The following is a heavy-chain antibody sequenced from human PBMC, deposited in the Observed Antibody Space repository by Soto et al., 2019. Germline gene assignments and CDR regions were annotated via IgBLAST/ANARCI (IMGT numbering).Heavy chain of an antibody. CDR2: ISSSSSTI. D-gene: IGHD3-3*01. CDR3: ARSLEWLLRAIDY. Sequence: GGSLRLSCAASGFTFSSYSMNWVRQAPGKGLEWVSYISSSSSTIYYADSVKGRFTISRDNAKNSLYLQMNSLRAEDTAVYYCARSLEWLLRAIDYWGQGTLVTVSS. V-gene: IGHV3-48*01. J-gene: IGHJ4*02. CDR1: GFTFSSYS.